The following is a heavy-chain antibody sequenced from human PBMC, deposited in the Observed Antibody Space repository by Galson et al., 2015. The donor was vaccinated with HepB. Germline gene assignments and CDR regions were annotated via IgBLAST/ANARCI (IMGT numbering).Heavy chain of an antibody. CDR1: GFTFSSYW. Sequence: SLRLSCAASGFTFSSYWMSWVRQAPGKGLEWVANIKQDGSEKYFVDSVKGRFTISRDNAKNSLYLQMNNLRAEDTAVYFCARYRWDLLGFDYWGQGTLVTVSS. J-gene: IGHJ4*02. CDR3: ARYRWDLLGFDY. V-gene: IGHV3-7*01. CDR2: IKQDGSEK. D-gene: IGHD1-26*01.